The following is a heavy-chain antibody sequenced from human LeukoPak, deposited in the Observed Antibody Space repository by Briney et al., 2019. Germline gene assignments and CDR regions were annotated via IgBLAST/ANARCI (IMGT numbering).Heavy chain of an antibody. CDR3: ARTSIQLWSHLDY. J-gene: IGHJ4*02. V-gene: IGHV3-7*04. CDR2: IMQDGSEK. CDR1: GFTFSSYW. D-gene: IGHD5-18*01. Sequence: GGSLRLSCAASGFTFSSYWMSWVRQAPGKGLEWVANIMQDGSEKYYVDSVKGRFTISRDNAKNSLYLQMNSLRAEDTAVYYCARTSIQLWSHLDYWGQGTLVTVSS.